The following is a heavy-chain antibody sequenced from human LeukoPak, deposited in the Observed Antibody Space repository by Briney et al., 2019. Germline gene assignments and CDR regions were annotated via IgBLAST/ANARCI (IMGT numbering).Heavy chain of an antibody. Sequence: ASVKVSCKASGYTFTTYGISWVRQAPGQGLEWMGWISAYNGKTNYAQMLQGRVTVTTDTSTSTAYMELRSLRSDDTAVYYCARDQPRRWLDPWGQRTLVTVSS. D-gene: IGHD1-14*01. V-gene: IGHV1-18*01. CDR3: ARDQPRRWLDP. J-gene: IGHJ5*02. CDR2: ISAYNGKT. CDR1: GYTFTTYG.